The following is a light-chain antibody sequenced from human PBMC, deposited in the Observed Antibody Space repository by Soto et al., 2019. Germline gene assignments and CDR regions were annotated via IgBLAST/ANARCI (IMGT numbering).Light chain of an antibody. Sequence: DIQMTKSPSSMSAAVGDRVTINCRASQGISNYSDWYQQKPGKVPKLLIYAAYTLQSGVPSRFSCSGSWIDFTLTISSLQPEDVATYYCQKYNSAPCTFGQGNKGEIK. CDR1: QGISNY. CDR2: AAY. V-gene: IGKV1-27*01. J-gene: IGKJ1*01. CDR3: QKYNSAPCT.